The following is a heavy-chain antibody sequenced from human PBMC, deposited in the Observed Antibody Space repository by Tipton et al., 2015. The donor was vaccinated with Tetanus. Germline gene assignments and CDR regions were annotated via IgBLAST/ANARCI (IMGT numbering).Heavy chain of an antibody. J-gene: IGHJ5*02. D-gene: IGHD6-6*01. CDR3: AGDQGGGRVVRLNWFDP. V-gene: IGHV4-31*03. CDR1: GASISSGGYF. Sequence: TLSLTCTVSGASISSGGYFWNWIRQRPGKGPEWIGYIYYSGSTYYNPSLKSRLSMSVDTSKNQFFLNLSSVTAADTALYYCAGDQGGGRVVRLNWFDPWGPGTLVTVSS. CDR2: IYYSGST.